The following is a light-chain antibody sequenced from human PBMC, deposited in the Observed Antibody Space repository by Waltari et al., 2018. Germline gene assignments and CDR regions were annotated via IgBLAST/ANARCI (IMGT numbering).Light chain of an antibody. V-gene: IGKV1-5*03. CDR3: QQYNSYSYT. CDR2: KAS. J-gene: IGKJ2*01. CDR1: QSISSW. Sequence: DIQMTQSPSTLSASVGDRVTITCRAIQSISSWLAWYQQKPGKAPKLLIYKASSLESGVPSRFSGSVSGTEFTLTISSLQPDDFATYYCQQYNSYSYTFGQGTKLEIK.